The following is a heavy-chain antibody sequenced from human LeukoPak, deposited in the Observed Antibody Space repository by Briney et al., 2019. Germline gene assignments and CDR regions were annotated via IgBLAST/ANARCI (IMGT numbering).Heavy chain of an antibody. Sequence: PSETLSLTCAVSGYSISSGYYWGWIRQPPGKGLEWIGSIYHSGSTYYNPSLKSRVTISVDTSKNQFSLKLSSVTAADTAMYYCARGKEDSPLWVGEPPYFDNWGQGTLVTVSS. J-gene: IGHJ4*02. CDR2: IYHSGST. V-gene: IGHV4-38-2*01. CDR1: GYSISSGYY. D-gene: IGHD3-10*01. CDR3: ARGKEDSPLWVGEPPYFDN.